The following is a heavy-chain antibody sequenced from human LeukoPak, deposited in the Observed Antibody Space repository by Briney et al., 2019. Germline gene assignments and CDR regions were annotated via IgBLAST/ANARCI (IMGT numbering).Heavy chain of an antibody. V-gene: IGHV3-30*18. D-gene: IGHD5-18*01. J-gene: IGHJ4*02. Sequence: GSSLRLSCAASGFTLSSFGMHWVRQAPGKGLEWVALISSYGSNQYYADSVKGRFTISRDSSKSTLYLQMNSLRAEDTAVYYCAKDMGDISMLSAEWGQGTLVTVSS. CDR3: AKDMGDISMLSAE. CDR2: ISSYGSNQ. CDR1: GFTLSSFG.